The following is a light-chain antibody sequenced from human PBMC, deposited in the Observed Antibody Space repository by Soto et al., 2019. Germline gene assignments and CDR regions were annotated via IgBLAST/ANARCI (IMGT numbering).Light chain of an antibody. Sequence: QSALTQPASVSGSPGQSITISCTGTSSDVGGYNYVSWYQQHPGKAPKLMIYEVSNRPSGVSNRFSGFKSGNTASLTISGLQAEDEADYYCSSYTSSSKDVFGTGTKVTVL. J-gene: IGLJ1*01. V-gene: IGLV2-14*01. CDR2: EVS. CDR3: SSYTSSSKDV. CDR1: SSDVGGYNY.